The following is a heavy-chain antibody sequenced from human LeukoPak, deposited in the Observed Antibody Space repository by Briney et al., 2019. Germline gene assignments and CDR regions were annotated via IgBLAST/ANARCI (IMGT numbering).Heavy chain of an antibody. Sequence: ASVKVSCKASGYTLTGYFVHWVRQARGQGLEWMGWFNPSSGGTNLAQKFQGRVTMTRDTSISTTYMEVSRLTSDDTAVYYCAGLPPVDAFHMWGQGTMVTVSS. CDR3: AGLPPVDAFHM. CDR1: GYTLTGYF. V-gene: IGHV1-2*02. CDR2: FNPSSGGT. J-gene: IGHJ3*02.